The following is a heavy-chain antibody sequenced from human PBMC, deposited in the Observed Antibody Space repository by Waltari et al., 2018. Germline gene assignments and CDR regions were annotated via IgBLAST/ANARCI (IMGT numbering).Heavy chain of an antibody. V-gene: IGHV1-69*04. J-gene: IGHJ4*02. CDR2: IIPILGIA. D-gene: IGHD4-17*01. Sequence: QVQLVQSGAEVKKPGSSVKVSCKASGGTFSSYAISWVRQAPGQGLEWMGRIIPILGIANYAQKFQGRVTITADKSTSTAYMELSSLRSEDTAVYYCARVGMDYGDAPDYWGQGTLVTVSS. CDR3: ARVGMDYGDAPDY. CDR1: GGTFSSYA.